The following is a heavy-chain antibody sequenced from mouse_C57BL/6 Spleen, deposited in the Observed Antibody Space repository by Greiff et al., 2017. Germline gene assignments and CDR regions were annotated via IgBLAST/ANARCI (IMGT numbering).Heavy chain of an antibody. CDR3: ARGEDYGLFDY. CDR2: ISYSGST. Sequence: EVKLVESGPGMVKPSQSLSLTCTVTGYSITSGYDWHWIRHFPGNKLEWMGYISYSGSTNYNPSLKSRISITHDTSKNHFFLKLNSVTTEDTATYYCARGEDYGLFDYWGLGTTLTVSS. CDR1: GYSITSGYD. D-gene: IGHD2-4*01. J-gene: IGHJ2*01. V-gene: IGHV3-1*01.